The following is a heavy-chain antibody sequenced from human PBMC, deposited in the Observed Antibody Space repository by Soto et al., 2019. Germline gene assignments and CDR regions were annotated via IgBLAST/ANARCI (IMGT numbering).Heavy chain of an antibody. D-gene: IGHD6-6*01. Sequence: PGGCLRLYCAASGFTFSGCGMRWVRQAPGKGLEWVAVIWYDGSNKYYADSVKGRFTISRDNSKNTLYLQMNSLRAEDTAVYYCARPYSSSVIDAFDIWGQGTTVTVSS. CDR1: GFTFSGCG. CDR3: ARPYSSSVIDAFDI. J-gene: IGHJ3*02. CDR2: IWYDGSNK. V-gene: IGHV3-33*01.